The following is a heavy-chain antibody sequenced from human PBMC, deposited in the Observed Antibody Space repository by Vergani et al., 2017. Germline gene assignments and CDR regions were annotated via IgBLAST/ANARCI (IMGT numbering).Heavy chain of an antibody. J-gene: IGHJ2*01. CDR3: TRDXESAKGDYWYFDV. D-gene: IGHD4/OR15-4a*01. CDR1: GDSISAGDFY. CDR2: IYPTGST. Sequence: QVQLQESGPGLVKPSQTLPLTCVVSGDSISAGDFYWSWIRQPPGKGLEWMGYIYPTGSTYYNPSLKSRLTISVDMSKNQFALRLTSVTAADTAVYFCTRDXESAKGDYWYFDVWGRGTLVTISS. V-gene: IGHV4-30-4*08.